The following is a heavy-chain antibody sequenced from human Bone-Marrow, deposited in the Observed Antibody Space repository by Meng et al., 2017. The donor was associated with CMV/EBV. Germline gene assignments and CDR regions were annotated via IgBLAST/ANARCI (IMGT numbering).Heavy chain of an antibody. Sequence: GGSLRLSCAASGFTFSSYSMNWVRQAPGKGLEWVSSISSSSSYIYYADSVKGRFTISRDNAKNSLYLQMNSLRAEDTAVYYCAKPVRRFLEGGDYWGQGTLVTVSS. D-gene: IGHD3-3*01. CDR1: GFTFSSYS. CDR3: AKPVRRFLEGGDY. V-gene: IGHV3-21*01. CDR2: ISSSSSYI. J-gene: IGHJ4*02.